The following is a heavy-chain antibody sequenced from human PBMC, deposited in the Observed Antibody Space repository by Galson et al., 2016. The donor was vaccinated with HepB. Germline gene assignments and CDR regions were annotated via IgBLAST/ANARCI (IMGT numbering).Heavy chain of an antibody. CDR1: GFTFSSYW. CDR3: ARDRSGWRKPGYYFDY. CDR2: IKRDGNEK. D-gene: IGHD6-19*01. V-gene: IGHV3-7*03. J-gene: IGHJ4*02. Sequence: SLRLSCAASGFTFSSYWMSWVRQAPGKGLERVANIKRDGNEKYYVDSVNGRFTISRDNAKNSLYLQMNSLRAEDTAVYYCARDRSGWRKPGYYFDYWGQGTLVTVSS.